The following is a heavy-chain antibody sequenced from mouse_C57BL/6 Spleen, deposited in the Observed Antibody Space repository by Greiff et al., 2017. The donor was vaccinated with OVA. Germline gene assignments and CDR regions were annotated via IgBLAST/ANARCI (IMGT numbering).Heavy chain of an antibody. J-gene: IGHJ2*01. CDR3: ACLRDFDY. Sequence: VQLQQPGAELVMPGASVKLSCKASGYTFTSYWLHWVQQRPGQGLEWIGEIDPSGSYTNYNQKFKGKSTLTVDKSSSTAYMQLSSLTSEDSAVNYCACLRDFDYWGQGTTLTVSS. D-gene: IGHD1-1*01. CDR1: GYTFTSYW. CDR2: IDPSGSYT. V-gene: IGHV1-69*01.